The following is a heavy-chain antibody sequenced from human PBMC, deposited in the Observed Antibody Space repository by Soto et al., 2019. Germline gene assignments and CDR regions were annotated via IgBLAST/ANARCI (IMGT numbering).Heavy chain of an antibody. CDR2: INPGDSDT. V-gene: IGHV5-51*01. D-gene: IGHD4-4*01. CDR1: GYSFTSYW. CDR3: ARHSTDDSNHQYYYGMDV. J-gene: IGHJ6*02. Sequence: PGESLKISCKGSGYSFTSYWIGWVRQMPGKGLEWMGIINPGDSDTRYSPSFQGQVTISADRSISTAYLQWSSLKASDTAMYYCARHSTDDSNHQYYYGMDVWGQGTTVTVSS.